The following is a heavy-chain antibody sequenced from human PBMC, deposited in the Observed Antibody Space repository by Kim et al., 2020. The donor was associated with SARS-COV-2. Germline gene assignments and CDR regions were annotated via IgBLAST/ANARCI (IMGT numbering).Heavy chain of an antibody. Sequence: SYAQKYQGRVTMARDTSTSTVYMELSSLRSEDTAVYYCGRGSGSYSNYDSWGQGTLVTVSS. J-gene: IGHJ4*02. V-gene: IGHV1-46*01. CDR3: GRGSGSYSNYDS. D-gene: IGHD1-26*01.